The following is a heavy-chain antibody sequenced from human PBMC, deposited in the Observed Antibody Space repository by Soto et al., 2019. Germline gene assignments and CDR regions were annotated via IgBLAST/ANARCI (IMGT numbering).Heavy chain of an antibody. CDR1: GFTFSDYY. CDR2: ISSSGSTI. CDR3: AREGGYDDSSGYPVNWFDP. D-gene: IGHD3-22*01. J-gene: IGHJ5*02. Sequence: QVQLVESGGGLVKPGGSLRLSCAASGFTFSDYYMSWIRQAPGKGLEWVSYISSSGSTIYYADSVKGRFTISRDNAKNSLYLQMNILRVDDTAVYYCAREGGYDDSSGYPVNWFDPWGQGTLVTVSS. V-gene: IGHV3-11*01.